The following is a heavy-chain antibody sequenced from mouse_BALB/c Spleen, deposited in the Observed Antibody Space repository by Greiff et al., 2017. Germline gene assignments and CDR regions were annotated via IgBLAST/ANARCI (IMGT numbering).Heavy chain of an antibody. V-gene: IGHV5-4*02. CDR2: ISDGGSYT. CDR3: ARERTGGAMDY. J-gene: IGHJ4*01. Sequence: EVKVVESGGGLVKPGGSLKLSCAASGFTFSDYYMYWVRQTPEKRLEWVATISDGGSYTYYPDSVKGRFTISRDNAKNNLYLQMSSLKSEDTAMYYCARERTGGAMDYWGQGTSVTVSS. D-gene: IGHD4-1*01. CDR1: GFTFSDYY.